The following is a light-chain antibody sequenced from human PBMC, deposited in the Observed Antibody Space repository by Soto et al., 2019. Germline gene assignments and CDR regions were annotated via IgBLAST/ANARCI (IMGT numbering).Light chain of an antibody. CDR3: FSYSTSRARI. CDR2: DVS. J-gene: IGLJ2*01. V-gene: IGLV2-14*01. CDR1: RSDVGGYNY. Sequence: QAVVTQPASVSGSPGQSITISCTGTRSDVGGYNYVSWYKQKPGKAPKLVIYDVSHRPSGVSDRFFGSKSGNTASLIISGLQAEDEADYYCFSYSTSRARIFGGGTKLTVL.